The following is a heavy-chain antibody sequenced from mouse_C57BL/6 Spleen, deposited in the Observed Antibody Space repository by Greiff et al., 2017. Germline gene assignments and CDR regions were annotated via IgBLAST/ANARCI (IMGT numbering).Heavy chain of an antibody. J-gene: IGHJ3*01. CDR3: AGMVTSWFAY. D-gene: IGHD2-2*01. V-gene: IGHV5-16*01. CDR1: GFTFSDYY. CDR2: INYDGSST. Sequence: EVQVVESEGGLVQPGSSMKLSCTASGFTFSDYYMAWVRQVPEKGLEWVANINYDGSSTYYLDSLKSRFIISRDNAKNILYLQMSSLKSEDTATYYCAGMVTSWFAYWGQGTLVTVSA.